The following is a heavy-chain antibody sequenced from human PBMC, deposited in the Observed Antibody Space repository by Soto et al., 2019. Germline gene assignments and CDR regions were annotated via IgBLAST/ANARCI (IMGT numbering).Heavy chain of an antibody. V-gene: IGHV2-5*02. CDR2: IYWDDDK. CDR3: AHRREDRGGLGNFDY. CDR1: GFSLSTSGVG. Sequence: QITLKESGPTLVKPTQTLTLTCTFSGFSLSTSGVGVGWIRQPPGKALDWLALIYWDDDKRYSPSLRSRLTITKDTSKNQVVLTMTNMDPVDTPTYYCAHRREDRGGLGNFDYWGQGTLVTVSS. J-gene: IGHJ4*02. D-gene: IGHD2-15*01.